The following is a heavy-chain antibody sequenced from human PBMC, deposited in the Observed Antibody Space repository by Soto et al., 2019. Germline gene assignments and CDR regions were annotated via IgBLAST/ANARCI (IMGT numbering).Heavy chain of an antibody. CDR3: VLWPPYYFDY. CDR1: GFSVSTSH. J-gene: IGHJ4*02. V-gene: IGHV3-53*01. Sequence: GGSLRLSCAAAGFSVSTSHISWVRQAPGKGLEWVSVIYSGGATHYAVSVKGRLIISRDKSKNTVDLQMNSLRAEDTAAYYCVLWPPYYFDYWGQGTLVTVSS. CDR2: IYSGGAT. D-gene: IGHD3-10*01.